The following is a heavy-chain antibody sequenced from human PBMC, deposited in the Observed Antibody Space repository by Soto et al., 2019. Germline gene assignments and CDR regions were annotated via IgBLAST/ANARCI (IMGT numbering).Heavy chain of an antibody. CDR3: ARDSQATAITMKVVGAPAGFDP. J-gene: IGHJ5*02. CDR2: INAGNGNT. Sequence: ASVKVSCKASGYTFTSYAMHWVRQAPGQRLEWMGWINAGNGNTKYSQKFQGRVTITRDTSASTAYMELSSLTSEDTAVYYCARDSQATAITMKVVGAPAGFDPWGQGTLVTV. D-gene: IGHD3-22*01. V-gene: IGHV1-3*01. CDR1: GYTFTSYA.